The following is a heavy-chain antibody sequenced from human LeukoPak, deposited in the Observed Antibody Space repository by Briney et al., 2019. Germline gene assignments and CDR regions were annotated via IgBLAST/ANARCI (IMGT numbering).Heavy chain of an antibody. V-gene: IGHV1-8*01. Sequence: GASVKVSCKASGYTFTSYDINWVRQATGQGLEWMGWMNPNSGNTGYAQKFQGRVTMTRDMSTSTVYMELSSLRSEDTAVYYCARDGLGAHGYNYRGFDYWGQGTLVTVSS. CDR2: MNPNSGNT. J-gene: IGHJ4*02. CDR3: ARDGLGAHGYNYRGFDY. CDR1: GYTFTSYD. D-gene: IGHD5-24*01.